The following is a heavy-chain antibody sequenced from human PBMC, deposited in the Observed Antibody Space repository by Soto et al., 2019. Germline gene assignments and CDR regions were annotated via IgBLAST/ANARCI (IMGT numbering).Heavy chain of an antibody. Sequence: SETLSLTCTVSGGSISSSIYYWGWIRQPPGKGLEWIGSIYYSGSTYYNPSLKSRVTISVDTSKNQFSLKLSSVAAADTAVYYCASTNDYVWGSYRDWGQGTLVTVSS. V-gene: IGHV4-39*01. CDR2: IYYSGST. D-gene: IGHD3-16*02. J-gene: IGHJ4*02. CDR1: GGSISSSIYY. CDR3: ASTNDYVWGSYRD.